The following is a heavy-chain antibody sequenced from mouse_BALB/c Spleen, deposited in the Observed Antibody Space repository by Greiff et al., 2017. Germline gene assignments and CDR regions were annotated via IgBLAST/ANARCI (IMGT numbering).Heavy chain of an antibody. V-gene: IGHV5-4*02. CDR2: ISDGGSYT. CDR3: ARVGRLRYYAMDY. Sequence: EVKVVESGGGLVKPGGSLKLSCAASGFTFSDYYMYWVRQTPEKRLEWVATISDGGSYTYYPDSVKGRFTISRDNAKNNLYLQMSSLKSEDTAMYYCARVGRLRYYAMDYWGQGTSVTVSS. CDR1: GFTFSDYY. D-gene: IGHD3-2*02. J-gene: IGHJ4*01.